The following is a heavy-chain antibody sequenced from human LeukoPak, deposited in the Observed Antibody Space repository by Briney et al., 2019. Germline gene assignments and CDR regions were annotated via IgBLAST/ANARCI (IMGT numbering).Heavy chain of an antibody. D-gene: IGHD2-8*01. CDR3: ARDPILNNAFDI. J-gene: IGHJ3*02. V-gene: IGHV3-30-3*01. CDR2: ISYDGSNK. Sequence: GRSLRLSCAASGFTFSSYAMHWVRQAPGKGLEWVAVISYDGSNKYYADSVKGRFTISRDNSKNTLYLQMNSLRAEDTAVYYRARDPILNNAFDIWGQGTMVTVSS. CDR1: GFTFSSYA.